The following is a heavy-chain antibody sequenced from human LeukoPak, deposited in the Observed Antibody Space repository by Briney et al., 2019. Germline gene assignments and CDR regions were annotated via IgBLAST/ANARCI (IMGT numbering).Heavy chain of an antibody. CDR2: IYSGGST. CDR3: ARDRSSGYYYGMDV. D-gene: IGHD6-6*01. V-gene: IGHV3-53*01. Sequence: GGSLRLSCAASGFTVSSNYMSWVRQAPGKGLEWVSVIYSGGSTYYADSVKGRFTISRDNSKNTLYLQMNSLRAEDTAVYYWARDRSSGYYYGMDVWGQGTTVTVSS. CDR1: GFTVSSNY. J-gene: IGHJ6*02.